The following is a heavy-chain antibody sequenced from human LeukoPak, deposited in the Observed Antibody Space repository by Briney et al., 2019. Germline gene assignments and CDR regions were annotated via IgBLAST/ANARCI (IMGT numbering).Heavy chain of an antibody. CDR3: AGDADYYDSSGYYSLYFDY. Sequence: SETLSLTCTVFGGSISSSSYYWGWIRQPPGKGLEWIGSIYYSGSTYYNPSLKSRVTISVDTSKNQFSLKLSSVTAADTAVYYCAGDADYYDSSGYYSLYFDYWGQGTLVTVSS. CDR1: GGSISSSSYY. CDR2: IYYSGST. J-gene: IGHJ4*02. D-gene: IGHD3-22*01. V-gene: IGHV4-39*07.